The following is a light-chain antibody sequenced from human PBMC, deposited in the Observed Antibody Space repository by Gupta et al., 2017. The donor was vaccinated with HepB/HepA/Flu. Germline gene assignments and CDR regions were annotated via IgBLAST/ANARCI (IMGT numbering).Light chain of an antibody. J-gene: IGKJ2*02. CDR1: QSVSSN. V-gene: IGKV3-15*01. Sequence: EIVMTQSPATLSVSPGERATLSCRASQSVSSNLAWYQQKPGQAPRLLIYGASTRATGIPARFSGSGSGTEFTLKISSLQSEDFAVYYCQQYQHCPGTFGQGTKLEIK. CDR2: GAS. CDR3: QQYQHCPGT.